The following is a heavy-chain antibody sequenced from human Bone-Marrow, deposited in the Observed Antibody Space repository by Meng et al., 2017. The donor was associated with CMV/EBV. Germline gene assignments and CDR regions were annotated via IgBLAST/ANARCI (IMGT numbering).Heavy chain of an antibody. J-gene: IGHJ4*02. D-gene: IGHD2-2*01. V-gene: IGHV1-8*01. CDR1: GYTFTSYD. Sequence: ASVKVSCKASGYTFTSYDINWLRQATGQGIEWMGWMNPNSGNTGDAQKFQGRVTITRNTSISTAYMELSSLRSEDTAVYYCARGVRRSTSFDYWGQGTLVTVAS. CDR3: ARGVRRSTSFDY. CDR2: MNPNSGNT.